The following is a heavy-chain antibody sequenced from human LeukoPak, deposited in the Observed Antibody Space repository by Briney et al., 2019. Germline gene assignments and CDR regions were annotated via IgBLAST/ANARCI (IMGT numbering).Heavy chain of an antibody. Sequence: GGSLRLSCAASGFTFSTYGMHWVRQAPGKGLEWVAVIWYDGSNKYYADSVKGRFTISRDNAKNSLYLQMNGLRAEDTAVYYCAGGYKSGYLFDYWGQGILVTVSS. J-gene: IGHJ4*02. CDR3: AGGYKSGYLFDY. V-gene: IGHV3-33*01. CDR1: GFTFSTYG. D-gene: IGHD3-9*01. CDR2: IWYDGSNK.